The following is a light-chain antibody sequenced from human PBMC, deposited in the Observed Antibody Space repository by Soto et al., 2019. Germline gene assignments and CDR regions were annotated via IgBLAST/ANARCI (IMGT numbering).Light chain of an antibody. CDR1: QSIRSNY. Sequence: ETVLTQSPGTLSLSPGERATLSCRASQSIRSNYLAWYRQTPGQAPRLLIYGASNRATGIADRFSGSGSGTEFTLIIRRLAPEDFALYYCQQYGRSPWTFGQGTKVEIK. J-gene: IGKJ1*01. V-gene: IGKV3-20*01. CDR3: QQYGRSPWT. CDR2: GAS.